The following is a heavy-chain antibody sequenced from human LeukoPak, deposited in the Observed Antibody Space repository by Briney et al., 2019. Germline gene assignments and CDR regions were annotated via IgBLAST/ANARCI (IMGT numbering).Heavy chain of an antibody. CDR1: GFTFSSYS. Sequence: PGGSLRLSCAASGFTFSSYSMNWVRQAPGRGLEWVSAILVSNSPYYGDSVKGRFTISRDNSENMLYLQMNSLRDEDTALYYCARARIEVSGTGAFDIWGHGTMVTVSS. D-gene: IGHD6-19*01. CDR2: ILVSNSP. CDR3: ARARIEVSGTGAFDI. V-gene: IGHV3-23*01. J-gene: IGHJ3*02.